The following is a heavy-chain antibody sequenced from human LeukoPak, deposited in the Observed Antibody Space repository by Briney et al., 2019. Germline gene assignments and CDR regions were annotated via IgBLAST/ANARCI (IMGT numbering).Heavy chain of an antibody. CDR3: ARAADTDH. Sequence: PGGSLRLSCAAAGFSFSRYSMNWVRQAPGKGLEWVSSISSNGSYTYYADSLKGRLTISRDNAKNALFLQMNSLRAEDTAVYYCARAADTDHWGQGTLVTVSS. V-gene: IGHV3-21*01. CDR1: GFSFSRYS. D-gene: IGHD2-15*01. CDR2: ISSNGSYT. J-gene: IGHJ4*02.